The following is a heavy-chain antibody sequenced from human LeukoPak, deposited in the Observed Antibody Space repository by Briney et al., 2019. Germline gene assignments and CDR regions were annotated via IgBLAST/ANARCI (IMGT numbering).Heavy chain of an antibody. Sequence: ASVKVSCKVSGYTLTELSMHWLRQAPGKGLEWMGGFDPEDGETIYAQKFQGRVTMTEDTSTDTAYMELSSLRSEDTAVYYCATVSSWLEYYPDYWGQGTLVTVSS. J-gene: IGHJ4*02. D-gene: IGHD6-13*01. CDR3: ATVSSWLEYYPDY. CDR1: GYTLTELS. CDR2: FDPEDGET. V-gene: IGHV1-24*01.